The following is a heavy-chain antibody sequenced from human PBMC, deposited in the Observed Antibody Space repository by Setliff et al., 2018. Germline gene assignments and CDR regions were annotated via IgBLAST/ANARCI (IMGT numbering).Heavy chain of an antibody. J-gene: IGHJ4*02. CDR1: GGPINSDRYY. Sequence: SETLSLTCTVSGGPINSDRYYWGWIRQPPGRGLEWIAYISYTGSTNYNPSLKSRVTISLDTSKNHFSLNLRSVTAADTAVYYCAREGFYCTNGICYRPFDYWGQGTLVTVSS. V-gene: IGHV4-61*03. CDR2: ISYTGST. D-gene: IGHD2-8*01. CDR3: AREGFYCTNGICYRPFDY.